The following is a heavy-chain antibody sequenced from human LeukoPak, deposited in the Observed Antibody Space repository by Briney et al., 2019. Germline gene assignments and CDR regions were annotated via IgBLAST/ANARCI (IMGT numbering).Heavy chain of an antibody. CDR1: GGSISSGDYY. D-gene: IGHD3-3*01. J-gene: IGHJ4*02. CDR3: ARGNVLRFLEWLAYFDY. CDR2: IYYSGST. Sequence: PSETLSLTCTVSGGSISSGDYYWSWIRQPPGKGLEWIGYIYYSGSTYYSPSLKSRVTISVDTSKNQFSLKLSSVTAADTAVYYCARGNVLRFLEWLAYFDYWGQGTLVTVSS. V-gene: IGHV4-30-4*08.